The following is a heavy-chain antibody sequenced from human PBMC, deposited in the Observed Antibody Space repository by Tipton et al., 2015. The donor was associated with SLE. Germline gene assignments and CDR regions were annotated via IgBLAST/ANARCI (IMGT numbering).Heavy chain of an antibody. CDR2: INHSGST. D-gene: IGHD3-10*01. V-gene: IGHV4-34*01. CDR1: GGSFGGYY. CDR3: AIRYVQFLWFGPNGFDP. Sequence: TLSLTCAVYGGSFGGYYWSWIRQPPGKGLEWIGEINHSGSTNYNPSLKSRVTISVDTSKNQFSLKLNSVTAADTAVYYCAIRYVQFLWFGPNGFDPWGQGTLVTVSS. J-gene: IGHJ5*02.